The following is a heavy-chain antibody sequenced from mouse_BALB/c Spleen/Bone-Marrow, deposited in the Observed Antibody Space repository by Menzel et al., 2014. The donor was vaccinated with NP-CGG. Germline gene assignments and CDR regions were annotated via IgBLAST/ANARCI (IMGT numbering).Heavy chain of an antibody. CDR2: IYPGDGDT. Sequence: VQLQQSGAELARPGASVELSCKASGYTFTSYWMQWVKQRPGQGLEWIGAIYPGDGDTTYTQKFKGKVTLTADKSSSTAYMQLSSLASEDSAVYYCARGAPFDYWGQGTTLTVSS. V-gene: IGHV1-87*01. CDR1: GYTFTSYW. J-gene: IGHJ2*01. CDR3: ARGAPFDY.